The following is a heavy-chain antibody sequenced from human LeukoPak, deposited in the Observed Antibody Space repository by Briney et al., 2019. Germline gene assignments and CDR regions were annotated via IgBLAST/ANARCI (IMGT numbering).Heavy chain of an antibody. V-gene: IGHV3-48*04. Sequence: PGGSLRLSCAASGFTFSSYAMSWVRQAPGKGLEWVSYISSSGSTIYYADSVKGRFTISRDNAKNSLYLQMNSLRAEDTAVYYCARDPRYCSGGSCYVEYNWFDPWGQGTLVTVSS. CDR2: ISSSGSTI. CDR3: ARDPRYCSGGSCYVEYNWFDP. D-gene: IGHD2-15*01. J-gene: IGHJ5*02. CDR1: GFTFSSYA.